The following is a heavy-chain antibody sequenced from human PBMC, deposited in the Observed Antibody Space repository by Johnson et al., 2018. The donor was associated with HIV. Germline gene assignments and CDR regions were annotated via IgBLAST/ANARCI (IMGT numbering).Heavy chain of an antibody. CDR1: GFTFSSYG. D-gene: IGHD4/OR15-4a*01. J-gene: IGHJ3*02. CDR3: AKTWDDYDDAFDI. V-gene: IGHV3-33*06. CDR2: IWYDGSNK. Sequence: QVQLVESGGGVVQPGRSLRLSCAASGFTFSSYGMHWVRQAPGKGLEWVAVIWYDGSNKYYADSVQGRFTISRDNSKNTLYLQMNSLRAEDTAVYYCAKTWDDYDDAFDIWGQGKMVTVSS.